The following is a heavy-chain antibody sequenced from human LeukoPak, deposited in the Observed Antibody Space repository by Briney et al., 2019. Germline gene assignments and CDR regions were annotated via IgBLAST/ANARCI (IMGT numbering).Heavy chain of an antibody. J-gene: IGHJ4*02. D-gene: IGHD2-21*01. V-gene: IGHV3-74*01. CDR1: GFTFSSYW. CDR2: INTDGSST. CDR3: AREDAACGGDCRLYDY. Sequence: GGSLRLSCAASGFTFSSYWMHWVRQAPGKGPVWVSRINTDGSSTSYADSVKGRFTISRDNAKNTLYLQMNSLRAEDTAVYYCAREDAACGGDCRLYDYWGQGTLVTVSS.